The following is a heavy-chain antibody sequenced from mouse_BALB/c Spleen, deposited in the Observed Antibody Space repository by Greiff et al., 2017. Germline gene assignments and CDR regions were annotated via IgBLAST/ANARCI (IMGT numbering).Heavy chain of an antibody. J-gene: IGHJ4*01. CDR1: GFTFSSYG. D-gene: IGHD2-10*02. CDR2: ISSGGSYT. CDR3: GRPEEYGNWDYYAMDY. Sequence: EVQVVESGGDLVKPGGSLKLSCAASGFTFSSYGMSWVRQTPDKRLEWVATISSGGSYTYYPDSVKGRFTISRDNAKNTLYLQMSSLKSEDTAMYYCGRPEEYGNWDYYAMDYWGQGTSVTVSS. V-gene: IGHV5-6*01.